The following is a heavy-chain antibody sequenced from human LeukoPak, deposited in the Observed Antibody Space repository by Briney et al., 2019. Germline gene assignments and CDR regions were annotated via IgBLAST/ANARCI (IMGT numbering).Heavy chain of an antibody. V-gene: IGHV1-2*02. Sequence: GASVKVSCKASGYTFTSYDINWVRQATGQGLEWMGWINPNSGGTNYAQKFQGRVTMTRDTSISTAYMELSRLRSDDTAVYYCARGYCSGGSCYGLCDYWGQGTLVTVSS. J-gene: IGHJ4*02. D-gene: IGHD2-15*01. CDR1: GYTFTSYD. CDR2: INPNSGGT. CDR3: ARGYCSGGSCYGLCDY.